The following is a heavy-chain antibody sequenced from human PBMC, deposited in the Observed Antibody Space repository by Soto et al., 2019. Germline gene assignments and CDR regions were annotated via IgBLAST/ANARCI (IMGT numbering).Heavy chain of an antibody. V-gene: IGHV4-59*01. CDR1: GGSITDGY. CDR2: IFFSGYT. D-gene: IGHD6-19*01. J-gene: IGHJ5*02. Sequence: QVQLQESGPGLVKPSETLSLTCTVSGGSITDGYWNWIRQSPGKGLEWIGNIFFSGYTKYNPSLESRVTLSIAPSKNQFSLKLYSVTAADTAVYFCARAASGLNGFDPRGQGTLVIVSS. CDR3: ARAASGLNGFDP.